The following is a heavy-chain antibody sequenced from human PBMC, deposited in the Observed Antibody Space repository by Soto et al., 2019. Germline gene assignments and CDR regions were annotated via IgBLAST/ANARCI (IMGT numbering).Heavy chain of an antibody. CDR3: ARVLMVYATYLDYYGMDV. J-gene: IGHJ6*02. V-gene: IGHV3-30-3*01. CDR2: ISYDGSNK. Sequence: GGSLRLSCAASGFTFSSYAMHWVRQAPGKGLEWVAVISYDGSNKYYADSVKGRFTISRDNSKNTLYLQMNSLRAEDTAVYYCARVLMVYATYLDYYGMDVWGQGTTVTVSS. CDR1: GFTFSSYA. D-gene: IGHD2-8*01.